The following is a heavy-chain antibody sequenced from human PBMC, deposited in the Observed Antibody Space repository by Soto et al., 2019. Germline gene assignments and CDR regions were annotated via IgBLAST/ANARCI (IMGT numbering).Heavy chain of an antibody. CDR1: GGSISSGRYY. Sequence: QVQLQESGPGLVKPSQTLSLTCTFSGGSISSGRYYWSWSRQHLGKGLEWIGYIYYSGSTYYNPSLKSRVIISVDTSKNQFSLKLSFVTAADTAVYYCAGTGVAPVRGHYYYGMDVWGQGTTVTVSS. CDR2: IYYSGST. CDR3: AGTGVAPVRGHYYYGMDV. V-gene: IGHV4-31*03. J-gene: IGHJ6*02. D-gene: IGHD3-3*01.